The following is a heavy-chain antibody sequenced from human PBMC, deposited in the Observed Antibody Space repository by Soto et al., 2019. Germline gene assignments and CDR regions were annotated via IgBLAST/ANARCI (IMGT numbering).Heavy chain of an antibody. CDR3: ARDDVLCDGGRCYGIPLYV. D-gene: IGHD2-15*01. J-gene: IGHJ6*04. V-gene: IGHV3-66*01. Sequence: EVQLVESGGGLVQPGGSLRLSCAASGFTVSSKYMTWVRRAPGKGLEWVSLIQSGGTTYYADSVKGRFTISRDTSENTLHLQMDSLRVEDTAVYYCARDDVLCDGGRCYGIPLYVWGEGTTVTVSS. CDR2: IQSGGTT. CDR1: GFTVSSKY.